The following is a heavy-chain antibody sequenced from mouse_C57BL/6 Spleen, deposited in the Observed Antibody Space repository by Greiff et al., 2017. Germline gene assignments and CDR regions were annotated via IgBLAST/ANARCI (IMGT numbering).Heavy chain of an antibody. D-gene: IGHD6-1*01. Sequence: QVQLQQSGAELARPGASVKLSCKASGYTFTSYGISWVKQRTGQGLEWIGEIYPRSGNTYYNEKFKGKATLTADKSSSTAYMELRSLTSEDSAVYFCARPEPYYFDDWGKGTTLTVSS. CDR2: IYPRSGNT. CDR1: GYTFTSYG. J-gene: IGHJ2*01. CDR3: ARPEPYYFDD. V-gene: IGHV1-81*01.